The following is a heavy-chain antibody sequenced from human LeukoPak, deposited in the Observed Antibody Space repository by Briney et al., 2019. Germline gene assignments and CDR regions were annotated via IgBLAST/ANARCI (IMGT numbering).Heavy chain of an antibody. Sequence: SETLSLTCTVSGDSITKYQWNWIRQPTGKGLEWIGCLSNTGTTAYNPSLKSRVTISVDTSKNQFSLRLTSVTAADTAVYYCARRGFFDSWGQGTLVTVSS. CDR2: LSNTGTT. V-gene: IGHV4-59*08. CDR1: GDSITKYQ. CDR3: ARRGFFDS. D-gene: IGHD3-16*01. J-gene: IGHJ4*02.